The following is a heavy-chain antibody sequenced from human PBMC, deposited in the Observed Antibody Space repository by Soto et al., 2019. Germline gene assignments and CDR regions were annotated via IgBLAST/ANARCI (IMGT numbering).Heavy chain of an antibody. Sequence: PSETLSLTCAVSGGSISSSNWWSWVRQPPGKGLEWIGEIYHSGSTNYNPSLKSRVTISVDKSKNQFSLKLSSVTAADTAVYYCARAGRGYCCGGSCYSGLHDMDVWRQGTTVTVSS. CDR1: GGSISSSNW. CDR3: ARAGRGYCCGGSCYSGLHDMDV. D-gene: IGHD2-15*01. CDR2: IYHSGST. V-gene: IGHV4-4*02. J-gene: IGHJ6*02.